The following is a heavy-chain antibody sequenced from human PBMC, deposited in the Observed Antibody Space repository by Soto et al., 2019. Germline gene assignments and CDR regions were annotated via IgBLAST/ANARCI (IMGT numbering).Heavy chain of an antibody. J-gene: IGHJ6*02. Sequence: EVQRLESGGCLVHPGGSLRLSCAASGFTFSSYAMSWVRQAPGKGLEWVSAISGSGGSTYYADSVKGRFTISRDNSKNTLYLQMNSLRAEDTAVYYCAKGAYGSGASGMDVWGQGTTVTVSS. CDR2: ISGSGGST. D-gene: IGHD3-10*01. CDR3: AKGAYGSGASGMDV. CDR1: GFTFSSYA. V-gene: IGHV3-23*01.